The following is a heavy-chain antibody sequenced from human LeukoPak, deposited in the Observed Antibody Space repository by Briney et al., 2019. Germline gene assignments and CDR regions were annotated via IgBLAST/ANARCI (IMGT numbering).Heavy chain of an antibody. J-gene: IGHJ4*02. V-gene: IGHV3-23*01. CDR1: GFTFSSYA. CDR3: AKARHDSSSWSFDY. Sequence: GGSLRLSCAASGFTFSSYAMSWVRQAPGKGLEWVSAIGGSGGSTYYADSVKGRFTISRDNSKNTLYLQMNSLRAEDTAVYYCAKARHDSSSWSFDYWGQGTLVTVSS. CDR2: IGGSGGST. D-gene: IGHD6-13*01.